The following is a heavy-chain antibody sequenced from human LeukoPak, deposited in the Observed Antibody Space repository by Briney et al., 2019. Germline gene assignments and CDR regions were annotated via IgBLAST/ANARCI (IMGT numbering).Heavy chain of an antibody. V-gene: IGHV3-23*01. D-gene: IGHD6-19*01. Sequence: GGSLRLSCAASGFTFSSNAMSWVRQAPGKGLEWASAISGSGGSTYYADSVKGRFTISRDNSKNTLYLQMNSLRAEDTAVYYCAKDAILGWSSGWFDHWGQGTLVTVSS. CDR3: AKDAILGWSSGWFDH. J-gene: IGHJ5*02. CDR2: ISGSGGST. CDR1: GFTFSSNA.